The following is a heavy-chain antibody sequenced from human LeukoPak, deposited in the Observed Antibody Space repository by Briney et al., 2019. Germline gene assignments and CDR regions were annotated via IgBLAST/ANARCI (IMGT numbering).Heavy chain of an antibody. V-gene: IGHV3-74*01. CDR3: ARGSGYVDY. J-gene: IGHJ4*02. Sequence: GGSLRLSCAASGFDFSSNWMHWVRHATGQGLVWVSRIKGDGISTNYADSVKGRFTISRDNSKNTLYLQMNSLRAEDTAVYYCARGSGYVDYWGQGTLVTVSS. D-gene: IGHD3-10*01. CDR2: IKGDGIST. CDR1: GFDFSSNW.